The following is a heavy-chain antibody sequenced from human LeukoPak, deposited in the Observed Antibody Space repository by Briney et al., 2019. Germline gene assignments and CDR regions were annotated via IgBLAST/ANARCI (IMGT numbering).Heavy chain of an antibody. V-gene: IGHV3-30-3*01. CDR3: ARAPPLYYFDY. Sequence: GGSLRLSCAASGFTFSSYAMHWVRQAPGKGLEWVAVISYDGSNKYYADSVKGRFTISRDNSKNTLYLQMNSLRAEDTAVYYCARAPPLYYFDYWGQGTLVTVSS. J-gene: IGHJ4*02. CDR2: ISYDGSNK. CDR1: GFTFSSYA.